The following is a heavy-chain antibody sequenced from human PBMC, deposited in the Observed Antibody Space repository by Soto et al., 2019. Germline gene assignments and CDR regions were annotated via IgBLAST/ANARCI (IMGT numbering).Heavy chain of an antibody. CDR2: INPKTAAT. Sequence: ASVKVSCKASGYTFSDYFIQWLRQAPGQGLEWVAWINPKTAATNYAKKFQDRVTLTSDTSFSTAYLELTRLRPDDTAVYYCARIKWGLDYYSGMDVWGEGTAVTVSS. CDR1: GYTFSDYF. D-gene: IGHD1-26*01. V-gene: IGHV1-2*02. J-gene: IGHJ6*04. CDR3: ARIKWGLDYYSGMDV.